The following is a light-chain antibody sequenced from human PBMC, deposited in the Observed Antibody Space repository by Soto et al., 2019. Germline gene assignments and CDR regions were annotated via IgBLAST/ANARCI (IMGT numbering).Light chain of an antibody. CDR2: EVS. V-gene: IGLV2-14*01. Sequence: QSVLTQPASVSGSPGKSITISCTGTSSDVGGYNYVSWYQQHPGKATKLMIYEVSNRPSGVSNRFSGSKSGNTASLTISGLQAEDEDDYYCSSYTSSSVYVFGTGTKLTVL. J-gene: IGLJ1*01. CDR3: SSYTSSSVYV. CDR1: SSDVGGYNY.